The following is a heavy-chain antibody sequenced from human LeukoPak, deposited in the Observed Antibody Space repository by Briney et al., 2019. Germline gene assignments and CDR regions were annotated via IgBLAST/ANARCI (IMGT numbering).Heavy chain of an antibody. CDR2: ITASGGNT. Sequence: PGGSLRLSCAASGFTFSSYAMGWVRQAPGKGLEWVSAITASGGNTYYADSVKGRFTISRDNSKNTLYLQVNSLRAEDTAVYYCAKDAPVNIVVVPAANSWGQGTLVTVSS. J-gene: IGHJ4*02. V-gene: IGHV3-23*01. CDR3: AKDAPVNIVVVPAANS. D-gene: IGHD2-2*01. CDR1: GFTFSSYA.